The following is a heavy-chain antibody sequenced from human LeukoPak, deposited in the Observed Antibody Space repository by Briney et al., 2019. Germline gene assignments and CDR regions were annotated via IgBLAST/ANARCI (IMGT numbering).Heavy chain of an antibody. CDR2: IRGNGET. Sequence: GGSLRLSCAASGLSFSSFAMSWVRQGPARGLEWVSSIRGNGETFYADSVKGRFTISRDNSKNTLYLQMNSLRAEDTAVYYCAKSRNYGVDAFDIWGQGTRVTVSS. CDR1: GLSFSSFA. V-gene: IGHV3-23*01. D-gene: IGHD3-16*01. CDR3: AKSRNYGVDAFDI. J-gene: IGHJ3*02.